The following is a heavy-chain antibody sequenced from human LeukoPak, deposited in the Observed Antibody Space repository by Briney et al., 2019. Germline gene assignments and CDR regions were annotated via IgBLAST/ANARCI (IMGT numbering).Heavy chain of an antibody. CDR2: VSAYNGNT. CDR3: GRGDDILTDHYKGLDY. D-gene: IGHD3-9*01. CDR1: GYTFTSYG. V-gene: IGHV1-18*01. Sequence: ASVKVSCKASGYTFTSYGFSWVRQVPGQGLEWMGWVSAYNGNTNYAQKLQGRVTMTTDTSTSTAYMELRSLRSDDTAVYYCGRGDDILTDHYKGLDYWGLGTPVTVSS. J-gene: IGHJ4*02.